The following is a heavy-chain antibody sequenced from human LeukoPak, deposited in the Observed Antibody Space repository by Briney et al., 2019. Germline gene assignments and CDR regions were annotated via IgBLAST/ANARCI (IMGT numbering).Heavy chain of an antibody. CDR1: GYSISSGYY. Sequence: SETLSLTCAVSGYSISSGYYWGWIRQPPGKGLEWIGSISHSGSTSYNPSLKSRVTISVDTSKNQFSLKLSSVTAADTAVYYCARHPDSSGYYIGYWGQGTLVTVSS. CDR3: ARHPDSSGYYIGY. CDR2: ISHSGST. J-gene: IGHJ4*02. D-gene: IGHD3-22*01. V-gene: IGHV4-38-2*01.